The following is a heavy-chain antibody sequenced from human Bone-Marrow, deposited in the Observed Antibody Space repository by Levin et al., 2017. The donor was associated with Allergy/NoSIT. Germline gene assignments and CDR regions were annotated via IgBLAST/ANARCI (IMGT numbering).Heavy chain of an antibody. Sequence: GGSLRLSCAASGFTLSDYYMSWIRQAPGKGLEWVSYISSRGTTMYLADSVKGRFTISRDNAKNSLSLQMNSLRADDTAVYYCARDMNKAQYNYGMDVWGQGTTATVSS. CDR1: GFTLSDYY. CDR3: ARDMNKAQYNYGMDV. CDR2: ISSRGTTM. D-gene: IGHD1/OR15-1a*01. J-gene: IGHJ6*02. V-gene: IGHV3-11*01.